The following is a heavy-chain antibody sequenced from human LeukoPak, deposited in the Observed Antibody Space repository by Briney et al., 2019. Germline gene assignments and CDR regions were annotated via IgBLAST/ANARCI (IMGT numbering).Heavy chain of an antibody. CDR1: GDSISSYY. V-gene: IGHV4-4*07. CDR3: AREGYDSSGYYTMVDY. J-gene: IGHJ4*02. CDR2: IYTSGST. Sequence: SETLSLTCTVSGDSISSYYWSWIRQPAGKGLEWIGRIYTSGSTDYNPSLKSRVTLSVDTSKNQFSLKLTSVTAADTAVYYCAREGYDSSGYYTMVDYWGQGTLVTVSS. D-gene: IGHD3-22*01.